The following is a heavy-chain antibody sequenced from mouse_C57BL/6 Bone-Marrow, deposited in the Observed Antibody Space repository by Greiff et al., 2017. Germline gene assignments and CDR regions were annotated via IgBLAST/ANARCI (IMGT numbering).Heavy chain of an antibody. CDR1: GFNIKDDY. D-gene: IGHD2-2*01. J-gene: IGHJ4*01. V-gene: IGHV14-4*01. Sequence: LQQSGAELVRPGASVKLSCTASGFNIKDDYMHWVKQRPEQGLEWIGWIDPENGDTEYASKFQGKATITADTSSNTAYLQLSSLTSEDTAVYYCTRGYDFYAMDYWGQGTSVTVSS. CDR2: IDPENGDT. CDR3: TRGYDFYAMDY.